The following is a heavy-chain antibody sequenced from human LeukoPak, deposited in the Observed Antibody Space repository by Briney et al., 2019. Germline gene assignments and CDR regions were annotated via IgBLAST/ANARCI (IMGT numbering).Heavy chain of an antibody. CDR3: ARDQSAWDAFDI. CDR1: GYTFTGYY. CDR2: INPNSGGT. V-gene: IGHV1-2*04. J-gene: IGHJ3*02. Sequence: ASVKVSCKASGYTFTGYYMHWVRQAPGQGLEWMGWINPNSGGTNYAQKFQGWVTTTRDTSISTAYMELSRLRSDDTAVYYCARDQSAWDAFDIWGQGTMVTVSS.